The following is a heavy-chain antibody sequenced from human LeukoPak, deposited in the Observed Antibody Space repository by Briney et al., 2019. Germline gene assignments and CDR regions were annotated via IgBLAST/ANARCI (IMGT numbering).Heavy chain of an antibody. Sequence: PGGSLRLSCAASGFTFSSYAMSWVRQAPGKGLEWVSGISASGGTTYYADSVKGRFTISRDNSKNTLYLQMNSLRAEDTAVYYCAKGSHDYGDYEKMKWGQGTLVTVSS. V-gene: IGHV3-23*01. J-gene: IGHJ4*02. CDR3: AKGSHDYGDYEKMK. D-gene: IGHD4-17*01. CDR1: GFTFSSYA. CDR2: ISASGGTT.